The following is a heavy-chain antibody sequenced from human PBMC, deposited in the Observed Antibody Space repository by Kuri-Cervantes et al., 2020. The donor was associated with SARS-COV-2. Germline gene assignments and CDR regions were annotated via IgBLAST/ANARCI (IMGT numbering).Heavy chain of an antibody. D-gene: IGHD6-13*01. CDR1: GGSISSYY. Sequence: LSLTCTVSGGSISSYYWSWIRQPPGKGLEWVSYISSSGSYTNYADSVKGRFTISRDNAKNSLYLLMNSLRAEDTAVYYCAADRIWNSSSWYYYYYGMDVWGQGTTVTVSS. CDR3: AADRIWNSSSWYYYYYGMDV. CDR2: ISSSGSYT. J-gene: IGHJ6*02. V-gene: IGHV3-11*05.